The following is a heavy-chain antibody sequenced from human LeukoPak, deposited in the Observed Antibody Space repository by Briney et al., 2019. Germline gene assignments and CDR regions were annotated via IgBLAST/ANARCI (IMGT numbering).Heavy chain of an antibody. D-gene: IGHD3-10*01. Sequence: GGSLRLSCAAAGFTFSSYWMSWVRQAPGEGREWLANIKPDGSEKYYVDSVEGRFTISRHNAKNPLYLDMTSLKAEDTAVYYSARGRSEIAVRGLAWAWFEPWGQGTLVTVSS. CDR1: GFTFSSYW. CDR2: IKPDGSEK. V-gene: IGHV3-7*05. J-gene: IGHJ5*02. CDR3: ARGRSEIAVRGLAWAWFEP.